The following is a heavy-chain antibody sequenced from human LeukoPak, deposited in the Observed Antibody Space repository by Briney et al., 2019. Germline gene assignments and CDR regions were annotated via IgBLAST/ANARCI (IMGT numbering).Heavy chain of an antibody. CDR3: ARALFGVVPYSPYYYYYMDV. Sequence: SETLSLTCTVSGGSISSGSYYWSWIRQPAGKGLEWIGRIYTSGSTNYNPSLKSRVTISVDTPKNQFSLKLSSVTAADTAVYYCARALFGVVPYSPYYYYYMDVWGKGTTVTVSS. CDR2: IYTSGST. J-gene: IGHJ6*03. CDR1: GGSISSGSYY. D-gene: IGHD3-3*01. V-gene: IGHV4-61*02.